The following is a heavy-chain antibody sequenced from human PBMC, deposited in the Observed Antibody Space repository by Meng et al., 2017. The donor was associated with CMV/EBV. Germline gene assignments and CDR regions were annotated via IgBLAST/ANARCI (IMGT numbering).Heavy chain of an antibody. D-gene: IGHD3-3*01. CDR1: GFTFDDYT. J-gene: IGHJ4*02. Sequence: GESLKISCAASGFTFDDYTMHWVRQAPGKGLEWVSLISWDGGSTYYADSVKGRFTISRDNSKNSLYLQMNSLRTEDTALYYCAKGRITIFEAVDYWGQGTLVTVSS. CDR3: AKGRITIFEAVDY. CDR2: ISWDGGST. V-gene: IGHV3-43*01.